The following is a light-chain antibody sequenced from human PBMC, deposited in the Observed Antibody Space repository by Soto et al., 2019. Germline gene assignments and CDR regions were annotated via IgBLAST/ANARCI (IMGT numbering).Light chain of an antibody. J-gene: IGLJ1*01. Sequence: QAVVTQEPSMTVSPGGTVTLTCGSNTGPVTSGHNPCWIQQKPGQGPRTLIYDTNMKHSWTPARFSASLLGDKAALTLSGAQPDDEAEYYCMLAYSSVRVFGPGTKVTVL. V-gene: IGLV7-46*01. CDR3: MLAYSSVRV. CDR2: DTN. CDR1: TGPVTSGHN.